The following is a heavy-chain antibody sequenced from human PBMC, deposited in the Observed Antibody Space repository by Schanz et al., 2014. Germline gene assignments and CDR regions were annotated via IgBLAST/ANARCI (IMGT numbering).Heavy chain of an antibody. CDR1: GFTFSNYA. CDR2: ISRDGTTS. J-gene: IGHJ4*02. V-gene: IGHV3-23*04. Sequence: EVQLVESGGGVVQPGRSLRLSCAASGFTFSNYAMNWIRQAPGKGLEWLSYISRDGTTSYYADSVKGRFTISRDNSKNTLYLQMNSLRAEDTAVYYCAKGQLLSYYFDYWGQGTLVTVSS. D-gene: IGHD2-21*01. CDR3: AKGQLLSYYFDY.